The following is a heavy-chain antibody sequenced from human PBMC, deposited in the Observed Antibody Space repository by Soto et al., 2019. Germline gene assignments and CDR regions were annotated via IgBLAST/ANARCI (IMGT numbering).Heavy chain of an antibody. J-gene: IGHJ4*02. Sequence: XSVKVSCKASGYTFTGYYMHWVRQAPGQGLEWMGWITPNSGPTTYAQNLQGWXXMTRDTSXXTAHMELSRLSSEDTAVYYCATSYGSGYRAFAYWAQGDLLTLS. CDR1: GYTFTGYY. CDR2: ITPNSGPT. D-gene: IGHD3-10*01. V-gene: IGHV1-2*04. CDR3: ATSYGSGYRAFAY.